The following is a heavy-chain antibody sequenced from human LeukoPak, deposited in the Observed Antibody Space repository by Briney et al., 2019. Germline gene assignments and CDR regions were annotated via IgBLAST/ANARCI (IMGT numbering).Heavy chain of an antibody. CDR3: AKSYNGYESKPDY. CDR1: GFTFSIYV. D-gene: IGHD5-12*01. Sequence: PGGSLRLSCAASGFTFSIYVMSWVRQAPGKGLEWVSTLSGRGGNSYYADSVKGRFTISRDNSKNMLFLQMNSLRAEDTAVYYCAKSYNGYESKPDYWGQGTLVTVSS. CDR2: LSGRGGNS. J-gene: IGHJ4*02. V-gene: IGHV3-23*01.